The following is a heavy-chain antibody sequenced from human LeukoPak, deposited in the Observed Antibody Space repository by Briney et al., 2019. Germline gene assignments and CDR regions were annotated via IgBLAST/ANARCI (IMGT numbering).Heavy chain of an antibody. V-gene: IGHV3-72*01. Sequence: GGSLRLSCAASGFTFSDHYMDWVRQAPGKGLEWVGRIRNKANSYTTEYAASVKGRFTISTDDSKNSLYLQMNSLKTEDTAVYYCARPSLDYGGIDAFDFWGQGTLVTVSS. CDR3: ARPSLDYGGIDAFDF. CDR2: IRNKANSYTT. CDR1: GFTFSDHY. J-gene: IGHJ3*01. D-gene: IGHD4-23*01.